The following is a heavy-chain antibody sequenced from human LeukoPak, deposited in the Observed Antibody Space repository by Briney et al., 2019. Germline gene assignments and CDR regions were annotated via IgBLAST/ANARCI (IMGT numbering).Heavy chain of an antibody. CDR2: SSAYNGDG. CDR3: ARGGPWVVATINDYYLDV. Sequence: ASVKVSCKASGYNFITIATSWVRQAPGQGLEWMGWSSAYNGDGNFVQKFQGRVTMTTDTSTNTAYMELRSLRYDDTAVYYCARGGPWVVATINDYYLDVWGQGTLVTVSS. CDR1: GYNFITIA. V-gene: IGHV1-18*01. J-gene: IGHJ4*02. D-gene: IGHD5-24*01.